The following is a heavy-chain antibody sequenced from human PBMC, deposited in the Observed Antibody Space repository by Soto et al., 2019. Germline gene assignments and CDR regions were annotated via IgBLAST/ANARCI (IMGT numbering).Heavy chain of an antibody. J-gene: IGHJ6*02. CDR3: ARGTVGATAIRRYYYGMDV. Sequence: SVNVTCKASGGTFSSYAISWVRQAPGQGLEWMGGIIPIFGTANYAQKFHGRVTITADESTSTAYMELRSLRSEDTAVYYCARGTVGATAIRRYYYGMDVWGQGTPVTVSS. V-gene: IGHV1-69*13. CDR2: IIPIFGTA. D-gene: IGHD2-21*02. CDR1: GGTFSSYA.